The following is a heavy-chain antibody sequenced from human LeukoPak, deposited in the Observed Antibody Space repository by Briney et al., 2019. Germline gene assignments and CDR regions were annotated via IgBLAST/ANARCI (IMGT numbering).Heavy chain of an antibody. CDR1: GFTFSSYG. CDR3: AKGISGTADY. Sequence: SGGSLRLSCAASGFTFSSYGMHWVRQAPGKGLEWVAVISYDGGNKYYADSVKGRFTISRDNSKNTLYLQMNSLRAEDTAVYYCAKGISGTADYWGQGTLVTVSS. V-gene: IGHV3-30*18. CDR2: ISYDGGNK. J-gene: IGHJ4*02. D-gene: IGHD1-1*01.